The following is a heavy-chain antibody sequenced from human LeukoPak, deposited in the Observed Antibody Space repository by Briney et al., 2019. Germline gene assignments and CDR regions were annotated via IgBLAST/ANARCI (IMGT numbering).Heavy chain of an antibody. CDR1: GFTFSNAW. D-gene: IGHD3-10*01. Sequence: GGSLRLSCAASGFTFSNAWMSWVRQAPGKGLEWVGRIKSKTDGGTTDYAAPVKGRFTISRDDSKNTLYLQMNSLKTEDTAVYYCTTNEQPGWFDFDYWGQGTLVTVSS. V-gene: IGHV3-15*01. CDR2: IKSKTDGGTT. J-gene: IGHJ4*02. CDR3: TTNEQPGWFDFDY.